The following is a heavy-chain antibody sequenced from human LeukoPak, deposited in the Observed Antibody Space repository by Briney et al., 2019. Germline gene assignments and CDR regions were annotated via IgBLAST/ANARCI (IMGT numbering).Heavy chain of an antibody. CDR2: IKSKTDGGTT. Sequence: PGGSLRLSCAASGFTFSNAWMSWVRQAPGKGLEWVGRIKSKTDGGTTDYAAPVKGRFTISRDDSKNTLYLQMNSLKTEDTAVYYCTTIRFGEFPTLGYYFDYWGQGTLVTVSS. D-gene: IGHD3-10*01. J-gene: IGHJ4*02. CDR3: TTIRFGEFPTLGYYFDY. CDR1: GFTFSNAW. V-gene: IGHV3-15*01.